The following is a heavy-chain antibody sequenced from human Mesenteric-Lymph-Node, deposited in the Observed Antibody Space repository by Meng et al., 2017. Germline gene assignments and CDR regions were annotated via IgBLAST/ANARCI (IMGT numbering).Heavy chain of an antibody. CDR2: IHYSGSR. CDR1: GGSVSSASYS. CDR3: ARGQKGYFDL. J-gene: IGHJ2*01. Sequence: GQPQESGPALVRPPETPSLTCTVSGGSVSSASYSWSWIRQPPGKGLEWIGLIHYSGSRNYNPPLKSRVTMSVDTSKNQFSLKLSSVTAADTAVYYCARGQKGYFDLWGRGTLVTVSS. V-gene: IGHV4-61*01.